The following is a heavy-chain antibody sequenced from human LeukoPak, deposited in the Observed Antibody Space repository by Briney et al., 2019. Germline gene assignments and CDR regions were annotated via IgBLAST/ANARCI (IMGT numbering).Heavy chain of an antibody. Sequence: ASVKVSCKASGYTFTSYYMHWVRQAPGQGLEWMGWMNPNSGNTGYAQKFQGRVTITRNTSISTAYMELSSLRSEDTAVYYCAREDYYDSGSNDYWGQGTLVPVSS. CDR2: MNPNSGNT. D-gene: IGHD3-22*01. CDR1: GYTFTSYY. CDR3: AREDYYDSGSNDY. V-gene: IGHV1-8*03. J-gene: IGHJ4*02.